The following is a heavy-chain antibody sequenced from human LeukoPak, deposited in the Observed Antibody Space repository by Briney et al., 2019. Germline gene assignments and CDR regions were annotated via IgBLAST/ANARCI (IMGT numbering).Heavy chain of an antibody. D-gene: IGHD3-10*01. CDR3: ARHIGTTVRGVIISRWFDP. Sequence: PSETLSLTCTVSGGSISSGDYYWSWIRQPPGKGLEWIGYIYYSGSTYYNPSLKSRVTISVDTSKNQFSLKLSSVTAADTAVYYCARHIGTTVRGVIISRWFDPWGQGTLVTVSS. CDR2: IYYSGST. J-gene: IGHJ5*02. CDR1: GGSISSGDYY. V-gene: IGHV4-30-4*01.